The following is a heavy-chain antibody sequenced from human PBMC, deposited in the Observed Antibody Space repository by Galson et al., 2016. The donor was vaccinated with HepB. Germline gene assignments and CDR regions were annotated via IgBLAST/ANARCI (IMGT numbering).Heavy chain of an antibody. CDR1: GFSLTTSGVG. Sequence: PALVKPTQTLTLTCTFSGFSLTTSGVGVDWVRQPPGKALEWLALIYWDDDKRYRPSLKSRLTITKDTSKNQVVLTMTNMDPVDTATYYCARRVPLWSGYYAMDVWGQGTTVTVSS. J-gene: IGHJ6*02. V-gene: IGHV2-5*02. CDR3: ARRVPLWSGYYAMDV. CDR2: IYWDDDK. D-gene: IGHD3-3*01.